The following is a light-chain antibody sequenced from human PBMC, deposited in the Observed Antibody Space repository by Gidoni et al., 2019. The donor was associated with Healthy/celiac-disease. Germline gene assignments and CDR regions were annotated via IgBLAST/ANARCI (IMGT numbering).Light chain of an antibody. J-gene: IGKJ1*01. Sequence: DIVLPQPPGTLSLSPGERATLSCRASPSVSSSYLAWYQQKPGQAPRLLIYGASSRATCIPDRFSGSGSGTDFTLTISRLEPEDFAVYYCQQYGSSPLTFGQGTKVEIK. V-gene: IGKV3-20*01. CDR1: PSVSSSY. CDR3: QQYGSSPLT. CDR2: GAS.